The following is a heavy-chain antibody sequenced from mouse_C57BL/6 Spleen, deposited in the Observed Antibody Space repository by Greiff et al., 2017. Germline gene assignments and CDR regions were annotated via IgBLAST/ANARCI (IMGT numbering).Heavy chain of an antibody. D-gene: IGHD2-1*01. V-gene: IGHV5-17*01. J-gene: IGHJ2*01. Sequence: EVKVVESGGGLVKPGGSLKLSCAASGFSFSDYGMHWVRQAPEKGLEWVAYISSGSSTIYYADTVKGRFTISRDNAKNTLFLQMTSLRSEDTAMYYCARHYYDYFDYWGQGTTLTVSS. CDR3: ARHYYDYFDY. CDR1: GFSFSDYG. CDR2: ISSGSSTI.